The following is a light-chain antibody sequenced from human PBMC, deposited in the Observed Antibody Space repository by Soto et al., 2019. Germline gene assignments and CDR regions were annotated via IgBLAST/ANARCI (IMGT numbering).Light chain of an antibody. CDR3: AAWDDSLNGPM. J-gene: IGLJ3*02. V-gene: IGLV1-44*01. CDR1: SSNIGGNT. Sequence: QSVLAQPPSASGTPGQRVTISCSGSSSNIGGNTVNWYQQLPGTAPKLLIYSNNQRPSGVPDRFSGSKSGTSASLAISGLQSEDGADYYCAAWDDSLNGPMFGGGTKVTVL. CDR2: SNN.